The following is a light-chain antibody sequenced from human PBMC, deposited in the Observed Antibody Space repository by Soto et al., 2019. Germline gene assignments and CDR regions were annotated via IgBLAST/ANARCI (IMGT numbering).Light chain of an antibody. CDR2: DAS. J-gene: IGKJ5*01. CDR3: QQRSNWPPN. Sequence: EVVMTQSPSTLSVSPGERATLSCRASQTVSSYLLWYQQKPGQAPRLLIYDASNRATGIPARFSGSGSGTDFTLTISSLEPEDFAVYYCQQRSNWPPNFGQGTRLEIK. CDR1: QTVSSY. V-gene: IGKV3-11*01.